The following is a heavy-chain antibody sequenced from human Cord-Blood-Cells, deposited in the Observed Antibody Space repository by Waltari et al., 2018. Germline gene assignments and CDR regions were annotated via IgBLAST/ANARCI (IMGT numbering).Heavy chain of an antibody. V-gene: IGHV4-30-4*01. D-gene: IGHD2-2*01. CDR2: IYYSGST. J-gene: IGHJ2*01. Sequence: QVQLQESGPGLVKPSQTLSLTCTVSGGSISSGDSYWSWIRQPPGKGLEWIGYIYYSGSTYYNPSLKSRVTISVDTSKNQFSLKLSSVTAADTAVYYCAREPLGYCSSTSCYNWYFDLWGRGTLVTVSS. CDR3: AREPLGYCSSTSCYNWYFDL. CDR1: GGSISSGDSY.